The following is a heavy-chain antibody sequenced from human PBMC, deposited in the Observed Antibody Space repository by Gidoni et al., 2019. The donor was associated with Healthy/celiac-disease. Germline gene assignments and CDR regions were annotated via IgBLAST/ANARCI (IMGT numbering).Heavy chain of an antibody. CDR1: GFTFSSYS. V-gene: IGHV3-21*01. CDR3: ARGLPAADFFTKTPYYYGMDV. J-gene: IGHJ6*02. D-gene: IGHD3-3*01. Sequence: EVQLVESGGGLVKPGGSLRLSCAASGFTFSSYSMNWVRQAPGKGLEWVSSISSSSSYIYYADSVKGRFTISRDNAKNSLYLQMNSLRAEDTAVYYCARGLPAADFFTKTPYYYGMDVWGQGTTVTVSS. CDR2: ISSSSSYI.